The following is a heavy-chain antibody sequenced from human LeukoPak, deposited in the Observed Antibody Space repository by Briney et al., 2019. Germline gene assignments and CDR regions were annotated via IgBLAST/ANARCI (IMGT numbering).Heavy chain of an antibody. CDR2: IKQDGSEK. CDR1: GFTFSSYW. D-gene: IGHD6-19*01. CDR3: ARDRTQWLVWMTIDY. V-gene: IGHV3-7*01. Sequence: PGGSLRLSCAASGFTFSSYWMSWVRQAPGKGLEWVANIKQDGSEKYYVDSVKGRFTISRDNAKNSLYLQMNSLRAEDTAVYYCARDRTQWLVWMTIDYWGQGTLVTVSS. J-gene: IGHJ4*02.